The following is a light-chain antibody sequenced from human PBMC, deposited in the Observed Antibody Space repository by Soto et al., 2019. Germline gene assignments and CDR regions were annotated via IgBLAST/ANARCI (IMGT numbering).Light chain of an antibody. CDR2: LGS. Sequence: DIVMTQSPLSLSVTPGEPASISCRSSQSLLHSNGYYYLDWYLQKPGQSPQLLIYLGSNRASGVPDRFSGSGSGTDLTLKSSRVEAEDVGVYYCMQALQTPRTFGQGTRVEIK. V-gene: IGKV2-28*01. CDR3: MQALQTPRT. J-gene: IGKJ1*01. CDR1: QSLLHSNGYYY.